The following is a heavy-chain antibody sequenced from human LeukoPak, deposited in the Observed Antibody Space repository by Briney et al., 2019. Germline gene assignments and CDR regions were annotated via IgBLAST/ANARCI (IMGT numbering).Heavy chain of an antibody. V-gene: IGHV1-2*02. D-gene: IGHD6-19*01. Sequence: ASVKVSCKASGYTFTGYYMHWVRQAPGQGLEWMGWINPNSGGTNYAQKFQGRVTMTRDTSISTAYMELSRLRSDDTAVYYCARDRPIAVAGRGFWEFDYGGQGTLVTVSS. CDR3: ARDRPIAVAGRGFWEFDY. CDR2: INPNSGGT. J-gene: IGHJ4*02. CDR1: GYTFTGYY.